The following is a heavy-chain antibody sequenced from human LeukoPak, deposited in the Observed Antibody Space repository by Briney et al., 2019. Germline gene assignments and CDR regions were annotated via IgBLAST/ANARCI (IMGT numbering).Heavy chain of an antibody. CDR3: ARDKAVTTEVTQHFQH. CDR1: GGTFSSYA. V-gene: IGHV1-69*04. Sequence: GASVKVSCKASGGTFSSYAISWVRQAPGQGLEWMGRIIPILGIANYAQKFQGRVTITADKSTSTAYMERSSLRSDDTAVYYCARDKAVTTEVTQHFQHWGQGTLVTVSS. J-gene: IGHJ1*01. D-gene: IGHD4-23*01. CDR2: IIPILGIA.